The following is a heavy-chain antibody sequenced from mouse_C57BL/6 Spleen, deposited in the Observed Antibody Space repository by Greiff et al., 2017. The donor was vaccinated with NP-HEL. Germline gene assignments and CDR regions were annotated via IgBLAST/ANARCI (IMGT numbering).Heavy chain of an antibody. CDR2: ISDGGSYT. CDR1: GFPFSSYA. J-gene: IGHJ2*01. Sequence: VKLMESGGGLVKPGGSLKLSCAASGFPFSSYAMSWVRPTPEKRLEWVATISDGGSYTYYPDNVKGRFTISRDNAKNNLYLQMSHLKSEDTAMYYCARDHAYYSLDYWGQGTTLTVSS. V-gene: IGHV5-4*01. D-gene: IGHD2-12*01. CDR3: ARDHAYYSLDY.